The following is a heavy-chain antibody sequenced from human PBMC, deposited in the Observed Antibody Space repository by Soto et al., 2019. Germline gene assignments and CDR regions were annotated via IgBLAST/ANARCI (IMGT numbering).Heavy chain of an antibody. CDR1: GGTFSSFA. CDR2: SIPMFGTA. Sequence: SVKVSCKASGGTFSSFAISWVRQAPGKGLESVRGSIPMFGTANYAQKFQGRVTITADESTSTAYMELSSLRSEDTAVYYCAGYCSGGSCYWRNNWFDPWGQGTLVTVSS. V-gene: IGHV1-69*13. CDR3: AGYCSGGSCYWRNNWFDP. D-gene: IGHD2-15*01. J-gene: IGHJ5*02.